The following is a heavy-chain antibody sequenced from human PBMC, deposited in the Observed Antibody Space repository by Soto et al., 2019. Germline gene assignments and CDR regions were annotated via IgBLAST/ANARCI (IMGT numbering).Heavy chain of an antibody. CDR2: IYYSGST. CDR3: ARGECLSTICYYCYGMDV. V-gene: IGHV4-31*03. J-gene: IGHJ6*02. D-gene: IGHD2-2*01. Sequence: QLQLQESGPGLVKPSQTLSLTCTVSGGSISSGGYDWSWIRQHPGKALEWIGYIYYSGSTYYNPYLKRGVPISVERSNSQFSLSLSSVTAADTPVDYCARGECLSTICYYCYGMDVWGQGSTVTVS. CDR1: GGSISSGGYD.